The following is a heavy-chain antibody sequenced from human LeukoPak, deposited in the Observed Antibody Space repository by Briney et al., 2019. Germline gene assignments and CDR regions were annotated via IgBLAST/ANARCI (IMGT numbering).Heavy chain of an antibody. V-gene: IGHV4-4*02. D-gene: IGHD6-13*01. J-gene: IGHJ6*03. CDR1: GGSISSSHY. CDR3: ARGSSSLNYYYYMDV. Sequence: SGTLSLTCAVSGGSISSSHYWSWVRQPPGKGLEWIGEIYHSGSTYYNPSLKSRVTISVDTSKNQFSLKLSSVTAADTAVYYCARGSSSLNYYYYMDVWGKGTTVTVSS. CDR2: IYHSGST.